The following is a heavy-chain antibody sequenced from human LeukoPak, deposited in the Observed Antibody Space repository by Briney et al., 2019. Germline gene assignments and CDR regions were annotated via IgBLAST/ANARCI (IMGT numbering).Heavy chain of an antibody. CDR1: GGSISSSNW. CDR3: ARYCSGGSCSYYYGMDV. D-gene: IGHD2-15*01. CDR2: IYHSGST. Sequence: SGTLSLTCAVSGGSISSSNWWSWVRQPPGKGLEWIGEIYHSGSTNYNPSLKSRVTISVDKSKNQFSLKLSSVTAADTAVYYCARYCSGGSCSYYYGMDVWGQGTTVTVSS. V-gene: IGHV4-4*02. J-gene: IGHJ6*02.